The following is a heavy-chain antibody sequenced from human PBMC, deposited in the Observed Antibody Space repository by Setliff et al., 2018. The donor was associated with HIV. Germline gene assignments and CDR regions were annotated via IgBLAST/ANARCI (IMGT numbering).Heavy chain of an antibody. D-gene: IGHD6-19*01. Sequence: GGSLRLSCAVSGFTFTTSTMNWVRQAPGKGLEWVASISSSGSYIHYADSVKGRFSISRDNARNSLYLLMSNLRVEDTALYYCAAVFTAVPGRSLDYWGQGTLVTVSS. CDR3: AAVFTAVPGRSLDY. V-gene: IGHV3-21*01. CDR2: ISSSGSYI. J-gene: IGHJ4*02. CDR1: GFTFTTST.